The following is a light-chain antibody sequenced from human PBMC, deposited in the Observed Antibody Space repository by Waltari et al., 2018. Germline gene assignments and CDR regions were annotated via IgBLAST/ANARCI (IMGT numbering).Light chain of an antibody. Sequence: DIQMTQSPSSLSASVGARVTITCRASHDIGTYLNWYQHKPGKAPKLLIYSASTLQSGVPPRFSGSGSGTDYTLTIFDLQPEDFAVYYCQQYDNWPLTFGQGTRLDIK. CDR1: HDIGTY. CDR2: SAS. V-gene: IGKV1-39*01. J-gene: IGKJ5*01. CDR3: QQYDNWPLT.